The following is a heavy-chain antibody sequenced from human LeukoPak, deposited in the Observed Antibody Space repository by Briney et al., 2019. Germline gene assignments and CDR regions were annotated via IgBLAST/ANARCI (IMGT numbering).Heavy chain of an antibody. Sequence: ASVKVSCKASGYTFTSYYMHWVRQAPGQGLEWMGRINPSGGTTSYAQKFQGRVTMTRDTSTSTVYMELSGLKSEDTAAYYCASGMLGSYDSSGYYALGVWGQGTKVTVSS. V-gene: IGHV1-46*01. D-gene: IGHD3-22*01. J-gene: IGHJ3*01. CDR1: GYTFTSYY. CDR3: ASGMLGSYDSSGYYALGV. CDR2: INPSGGTT.